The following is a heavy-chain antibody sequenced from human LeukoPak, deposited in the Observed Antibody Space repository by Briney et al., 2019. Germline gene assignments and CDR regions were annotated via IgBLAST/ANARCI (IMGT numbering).Heavy chain of an antibody. D-gene: IGHD5-18*01. Sequence: GGSLRLSCAAFGFIFSSYWLSWVRQAPGKGLEWVANIKEDGSEKYYVDSVKGRFTISRDNAKNSLYLQMNSLRAEDTAVYYCARALGYSYGSDWFDPWGQGTLVTVSS. J-gene: IGHJ5*02. CDR3: ARALGYSYGSDWFDP. V-gene: IGHV3-7*05. CDR1: GFIFSSYW. CDR2: IKEDGSEK.